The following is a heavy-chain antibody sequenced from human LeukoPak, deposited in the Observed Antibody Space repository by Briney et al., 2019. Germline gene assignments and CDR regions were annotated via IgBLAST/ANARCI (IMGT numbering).Heavy chain of an antibody. D-gene: IGHD2-15*01. CDR2: IYPVDSDT. V-gene: IGHV5-51*01. CDR1: GYSFTSYW. Sequence: GESLKISCKGSGYSFTSYWIGWVRQMPGKGLEWMGLIYPVDSDTRYSPSLQAQVTISADESISTAYLQWSSLKASDTAMYYCARLGVVVVAATRHYYMDVWGKGTTVTVSS. CDR3: ARLGVVVVAATRHYYMDV. J-gene: IGHJ6*03.